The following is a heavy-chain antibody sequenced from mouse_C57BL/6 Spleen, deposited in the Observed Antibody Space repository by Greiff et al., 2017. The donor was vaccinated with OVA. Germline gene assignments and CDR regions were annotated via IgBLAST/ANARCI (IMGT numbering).Heavy chain of an antibody. CDR2: IWRGGST. CDR1: GFSLTSYG. V-gene: IGHV2-5*01. CDR3: AKNDYDGYYVDAMDY. Sequence: QVQLKQSGPGLVQPSQSLSITCTVSGFSLTSYGVHWVRQSPGQGLEWLGVIWRGGSTDYNAAFMSSLSITTDNSKSQVFFKMNSLQADDTAIYYCAKNDYDGYYVDAMDYWGQGTSVTVSS. J-gene: IGHJ4*01. D-gene: IGHD2-3*01.